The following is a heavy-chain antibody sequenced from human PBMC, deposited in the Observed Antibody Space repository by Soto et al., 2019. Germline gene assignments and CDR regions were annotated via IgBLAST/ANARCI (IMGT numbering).Heavy chain of an antibody. CDR3: ARDKRYSSSSRLAVDV. CDR1: GYTFTSYG. Sequence: QVQLVQSGAEVKKPGASVKVSCKASGYTFTSYGISWVRQAPGQGLEWMGWISAYNGNTNYAQKLQGRVTMTTDTXTXIAYMELRSLRSDDTAVYYCARDKRYSSSSRLAVDVWGQGTTVTVSS. CDR2: ISAYNGNT. J-gene: IGHJ6*02. V-gene: IGHV1-18*01. D-gene: IGHD6-6*01.